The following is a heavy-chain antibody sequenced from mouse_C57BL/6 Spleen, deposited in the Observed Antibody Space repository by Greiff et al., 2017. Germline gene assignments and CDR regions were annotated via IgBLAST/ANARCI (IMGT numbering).Heavy chain of an antibody. CDR1: GYTFTDYY. CDR3: ARDGGSARDYFDY. J-gene: IGHJ2*01. CDR2: IYPGSGNT. D-gene: IGHD1-1*01. Sequence: VQLQQSGAELVRPGASVKLSCKASGYTFTDYYINWVKQRPGQGLEWIARIYPGSGNTYYNEKFKGKATLTAEKSSSTAYMQLSSLTSEDSAVYFCARDGGSARDYFDYWGQGTTLTVSS. V-gene: IGHV1-76*01.